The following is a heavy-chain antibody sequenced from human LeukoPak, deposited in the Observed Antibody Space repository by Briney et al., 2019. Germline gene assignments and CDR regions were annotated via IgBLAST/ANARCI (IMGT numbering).Heavy chain of an antibody. CDR1: GDFLSEYK. V-gene: IGHV4-59*01. CDR3: ARFWSGFDF. D-gene: IGHD3-3*01. J-gene: IGHJ4*02. CDR2: IYSTGRT. Sequence: SETLSLTCIVSGDFLSEYKWTWIRQSPEKGLEWIGYIYSTGRTNYNPSFKSRVTISIDTSRNQFSLKLTSVTAADTAVYCCARFWSGFDFWAQGTLVTVSP.